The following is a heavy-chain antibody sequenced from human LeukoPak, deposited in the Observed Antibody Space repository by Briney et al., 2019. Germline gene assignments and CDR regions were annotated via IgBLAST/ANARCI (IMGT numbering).Heavy chain of an antibody. J-gene: IGHJ6*02. CDR1: GFTFSSYA. V-gene: IGHV3-23*01. CDR3: ANQAIFLVYPGIAAAGTDMDV. Sequence: PGGSLRLSCAASGFTFSSYAMSWVRQAPGKGLEWVSAISGSGGSTYYADSVKGRFTISRDNSKNTLYLQMNSLRAEDTAVYYCANQAIFLVYPGIAAAGTDMDVWGQGTTVTVSS. CDR2: ISGSGGST. D-gene: IGHD6-13*01.